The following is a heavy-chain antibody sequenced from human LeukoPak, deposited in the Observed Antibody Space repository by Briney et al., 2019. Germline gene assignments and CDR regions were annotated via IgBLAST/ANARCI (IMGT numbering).Heavy chain of an antibody. V-gene: IGHV4-30-4*08. CDR1: GGSISSGDYY. CDR2: IYYSGST. CDR3: ARARPYYYYMGV. J-gene: IGHJ6*03. Sequence: PSETLSLTCTVSGGSISSGDYYWSWIRQPPGKGLEWIGYIYYSGSTYYNPSLKSRATISVDTSKNQFSLKLSSVTAADTAVYYCARARPYYYYMGVWGKGTTVTVSS. D-gene: IGHD6-6*01.